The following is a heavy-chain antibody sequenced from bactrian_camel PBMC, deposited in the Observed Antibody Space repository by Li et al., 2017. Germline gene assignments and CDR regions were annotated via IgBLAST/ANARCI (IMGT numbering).Heavy chain of an antibody. Sequence: VESGGGAVQTGGSLRLSCAASGFTFSNYLMHWVRQAPGKGLERVSAINGGGGTTYYADSVKGRFTISKDNARHTLYLQMNSLKPEDTAVYYCVRDQISDGVVFGFGYWGQGTQVTVS. CDR3: VRDQISDGVVFGFGY. J-gene: IGHJ6*01. CDR2: INGGGGTT. CDR1: GFTFSNYL. D-gene: IGHD1*01. V-gene: IGHV3S25*01.